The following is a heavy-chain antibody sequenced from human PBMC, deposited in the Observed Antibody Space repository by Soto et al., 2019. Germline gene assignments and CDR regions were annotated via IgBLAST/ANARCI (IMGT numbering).Heavy chain of an antibody. Sequence: PSETLSLTCPVSGGSLSSYYWSWIRQPPGKGLEWIGYISYSGSTNYNPSLKSRVTISVDTSKNQFSLKLSSVTAADTAVYYCARAYSSSWYQNFLDCWGQGTLVTVSS. D-gene: IGHD6-13*01. J-gene: IGHJ4*02. CDR3: ARAYSSSWYQNFLDC. V-gene: IGHV4-59*01. CDR2: ISYSGST. CDR1: GGSLSSYY.